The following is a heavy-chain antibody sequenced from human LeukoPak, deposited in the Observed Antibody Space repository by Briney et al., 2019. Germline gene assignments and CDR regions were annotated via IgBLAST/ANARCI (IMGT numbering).Heavy chain of an antibody. V-gene: IGHV4-34*01. CDR3: ARGVPDYYDSSGYYPKFDY. D-gene: IGHD3-22*01. J-gene: IGHJ4*02. CDR2: INHSGST. CDR1: GGSFSGYY. Sequence: NPSETLSLTCAVYGGSFSGYYWSWIRQPPGKGLEWIGEINHSGSTNYNPSLKSRVTISVDTSKNQFSLKLSSVTAADTAVYYCARGVPDYYDSSGYYPKFDYWGQGTLVTVSS.